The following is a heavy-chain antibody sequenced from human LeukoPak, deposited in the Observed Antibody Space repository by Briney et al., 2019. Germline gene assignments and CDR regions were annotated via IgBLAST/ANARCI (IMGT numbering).Heavy chain of an antibody. CDR3: AREKGGGLFDY. D-gene: IGHD2-15*01. CDR2: IWYDGSNK. J-gene: IGHJ4*02. V-gene: IGHV3-33*01. Sequence: GGSLRLTCAASGFTFSSYGMHWVRQAPGKGLEWVAVIWYDGSNKYYADSVKGRFTISRDNSKNTLYLQMNSLRAEDTAVYYCAREKGGGLFDYWGQGTLVTVFS. CDR1: GFTFSSYG.